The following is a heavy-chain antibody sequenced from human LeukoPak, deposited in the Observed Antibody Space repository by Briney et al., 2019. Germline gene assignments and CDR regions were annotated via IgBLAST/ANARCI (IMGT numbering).Heavy chain of an antibody. J-gene: IGHJ4*02. V-gene: IGHV1-18*01. CDR1: GGTFSSYA. D-gene: IGHD3-22*01. CDR3: ARDPGDYYDSSGYSTYYFDY. Sequence: ASVKVSCKASGGTFSSYAISWVRQAPGQGLEWMGWISAYNGNTNYAQKLQGRVTMTTDTSTSTAYMELRSLRSDDTAVYYCARDPGDYYDSSGYSTYYFDYWGQGTLVTVSS. CDR2: ISAYNGNT.